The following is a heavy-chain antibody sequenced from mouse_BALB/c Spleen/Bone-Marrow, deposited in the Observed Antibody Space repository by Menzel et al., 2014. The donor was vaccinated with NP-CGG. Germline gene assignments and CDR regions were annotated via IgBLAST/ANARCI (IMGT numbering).Heavy chain of an antibody. CDR1: GYTFTTYT. V-gene: IGHV1-4*01. CDR2: INPSSDYT. Sequence: QVQLQQSGAELARPGASVKMSCKASGYTFTTYTIHWVKQRPGQGLEWIGYINPSSDYTHYNQKFKDKATLTADKSSNTAIMQLSSLTSEDSAVYYCARPYYYGYDYWGQGTTLTVSS. CDR3: ARPYYYGYDY. D-gene: IGHD1-1*02. J-gene: IGHJ2*01.